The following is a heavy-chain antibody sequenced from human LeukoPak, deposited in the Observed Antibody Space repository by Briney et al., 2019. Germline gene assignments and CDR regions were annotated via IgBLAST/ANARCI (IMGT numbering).Heavy chain of an antibody. CDR3: ARRITIFGVVIIEANWFDP. V-gene: IGHV4-34*01. J-gene: IGHJ5*02. Sequence: PSETLSLTCAVYGGSFSGYYWSWIRQPPGKGLEWIGEINHSGSTNYNPSLKSRVTISVDTSKNQFSLKLSSVTAADTAVYYCARRITIFGVVIIEANWFDPWGQGTLVTVPS. D-gene: IGHD3-3*01. CDR1: GGSFSGYY. CDR2: INHSGST.